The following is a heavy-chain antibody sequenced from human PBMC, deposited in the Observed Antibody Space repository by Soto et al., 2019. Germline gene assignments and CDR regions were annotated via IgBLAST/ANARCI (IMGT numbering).Heavy chain of an antibody. CDR1: GGSFSGYY. CDR3: ARALGATEVFDY. V-gene: IGHV4-34*01. D-gene: IGHD1-26*01. Sequence: SETLSLTCAVYGGSFSGYYWSWIRQPPGKGLEWIGEINHSGSTNYNPSLKSRVTISVDTSKNQFSLKLSSVTAADTAVYYCARALGATEVFDYWGQGTLVTVSS. J-gene: IGHJ4*02. CDR2: INHSGST.